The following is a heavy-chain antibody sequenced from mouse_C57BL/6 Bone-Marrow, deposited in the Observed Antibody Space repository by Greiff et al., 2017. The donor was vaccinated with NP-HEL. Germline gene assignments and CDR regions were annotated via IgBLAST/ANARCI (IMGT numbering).Heavy chain of an antibody. V-gene: IGHV1-82*01. CDR1: GYAFSSSW. D-gene: IGHD1-1*01. J-gene: IGHJ2*01. Sequence: VQLQQSGPELVKPGASVKISCKASGYAFSSSWMNWVKQKPGKGLEWIGRIYPGDGDTNYNGKFKGKATLTADKSSSTAYMQLSSLTSEDSAVYFCARPYGSSWGQGTTLTVSS. CDR3: ARPYGSS. CDR2: IYPGDGDT.